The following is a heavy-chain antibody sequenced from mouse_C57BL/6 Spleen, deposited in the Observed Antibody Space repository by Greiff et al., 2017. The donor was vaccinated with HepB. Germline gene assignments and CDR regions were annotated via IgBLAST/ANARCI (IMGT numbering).Heavy chain of an antibody. Sequence: EVQRVESGGGLVKPGGSLKLSCAASGFTFSDYGMHWVRQAPEKGLEWVAYISSGSSTIYYADTVKGRFTISRDNAKNTLFLQMTSLRSEDTAMYYCAVTVVATADYWGQGTTLTVSS. CDR1: GFTFSDYG. CDR3: AVTVVATADY. D-gene: IGHD1-1*01. J-gene: IGHJ2*01. V-gene: IGHV5-17*01. CDR2: ISSGSSTI.